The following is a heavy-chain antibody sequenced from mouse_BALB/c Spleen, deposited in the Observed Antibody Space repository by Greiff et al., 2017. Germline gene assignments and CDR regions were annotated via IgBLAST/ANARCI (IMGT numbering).Heavy chain of an antibody. CDR1: GFAFSSYD. Sequence: EVMLVESGGGLVKPGGSLKLSCAASGFAFSSYDMSWVRQTPEKRLEWVAYISSGGSYTYYPDSVKGRFTISRDNAKNTLYLQMSSLKSEDTAMYYCARLRYGNYGEAMDYWGQGTSVTVSS. J-gene: IGHJ4*01. CDR2: ISSGGSYT. CDR3: ARLRYGNYGEAMDY. D-gene: IGHD2-10*02. V-gene: IGHV5-9-1*01.